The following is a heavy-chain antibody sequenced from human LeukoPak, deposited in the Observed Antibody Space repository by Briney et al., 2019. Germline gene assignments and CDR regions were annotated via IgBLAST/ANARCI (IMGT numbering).Heavy chain of an antibody. CDR3: ARDQGDYGDHRYFDY. CDR2: ISTGGSI. V-gene: IGHV4-4*07. CDR1: GGSINTYC. D-gene: IGHD4-17*01. J-gene: IGHJ4*02. Sequence: PETLSLTCTVSGGSINTYCWSWIRQPAGNGLEWIGRISTGGSINFNPSLESRVTMSVDTSKKQFSLRLSSVTAADTAVYYCARDQGDYGDHRYFDYWGQGTLVTVSS.